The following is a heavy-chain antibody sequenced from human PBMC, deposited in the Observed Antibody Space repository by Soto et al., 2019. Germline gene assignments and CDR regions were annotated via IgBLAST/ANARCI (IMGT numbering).Heavy chain of an antibody. CDR3: ARSRITGTSPYY. V-gene: IGHV4-34*01. Sequence: ASETLSLTCAVYSGSFSGYYWSWIRQPPGKGLEWIGEINHTGSTNYNPSLKSRVTISVDTSKNQFSLKLSSVTAADTAVYYCARSRITGTSPYYWGQGTLVTVSS. J-gene: IGHJ4*02. CDR1: SGSFSGYY. CDR2: INHTGST. D-gene: IGHD1-20*01.